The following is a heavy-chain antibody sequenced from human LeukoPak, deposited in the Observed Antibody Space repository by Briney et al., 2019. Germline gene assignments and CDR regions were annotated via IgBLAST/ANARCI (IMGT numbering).Heavy chain of an antibody. D-gene: IGHD3-10*01. CDR3: ARDSGYYGSGSYYYYYYYMDV. CDR1: GYSISSGYY. Sequence: SETLSLTCTVSGYSISSGYYWGWIRQPPGKGLEWIGSSYHSWSTYYNPSLKSRVTISVDTSKNQFSLKLSSVTAADTAVYYCARDSGYYGSGSYYYYYYYMDVWGKGTTVTVSS. V-gene: IGHV4-38-2*02. J-gene: IGHJ6*03. CDR2: SYHSWST.